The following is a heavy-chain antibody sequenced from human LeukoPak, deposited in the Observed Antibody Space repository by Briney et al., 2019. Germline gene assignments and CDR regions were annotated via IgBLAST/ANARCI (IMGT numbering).Heavy chain of an antibody. CDR1: GGSISSGGYS. Sequence: SETLSLTCAVSGGSISSGGYSWSWIRQPPGKGLEWIGYIYHSGSTYYNPSLKSRVTISVDRSKNQFSLKLSSVTAADTAVYYCAGGRGYSSYRNYFDYWGQGTLVTVSS. V-gene: IGHV4-30-2*01. J-gene: IGHJ4*02. CDR3: AGGRGYSSYRNYFDY. CDR2: IYHSGST. D-gene: IGHD5-12*01.